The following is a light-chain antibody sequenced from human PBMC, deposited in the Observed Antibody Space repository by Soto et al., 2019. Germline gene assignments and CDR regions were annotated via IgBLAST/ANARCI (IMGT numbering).Light chain of an antibody. J-gene: IGKJ2*01. CDR2: AAS. Sequence: DIQMTQSPSSLSASVGDRDTITCRASQGISIYLAWYQQKPGKVPKLLIYAASILQSGVPSRFIGSGSGTDFTLTISSLQPEDATTYYCQKYVDAPKTFGQGTKLEIK. V-gene: IGKV1-27*01. CDR3: QKYVDAPKT. CDR1: QGISIY.